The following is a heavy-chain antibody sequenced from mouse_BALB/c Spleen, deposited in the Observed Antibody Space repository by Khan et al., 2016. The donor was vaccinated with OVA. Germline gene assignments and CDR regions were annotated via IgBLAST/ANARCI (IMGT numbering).Heavy chain of an antibody. CDR1: GYTFTTAG. V-gene: IGHV9-4*02. D-gene: IGHD2-5*01. CDR3: EGGGATYYRNGGDAMEY. Sequence: QIQLVQSGPELKKPGETVSISCKASGYTFTTAGIQRVQKMPGKGLKWIGWINTHSGVPNYAEDFKGRFAFSLEISVNTAYLQITNLKNEDTATYMCEGGGATYYRNGGDAMEYWGQGTSVTGST. J-gene: IGHJ4*01. CDR2: INTHSGVP.